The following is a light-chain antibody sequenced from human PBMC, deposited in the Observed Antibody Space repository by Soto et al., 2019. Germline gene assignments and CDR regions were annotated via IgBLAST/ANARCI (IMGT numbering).Light chain of an antibody. CDR3: QQYDNWPPWT. Sequence: ETVMTQSPATLSVSPGERATLSCRASESVRSNLAWYQQKPGQTPRLLFYGASTRATGLPARFSASGSGTEFTLTINSVQPEDFGVYYCQQYDNWPPWTFGQGTKVEIK. V-gene: IGKV3-15*01. CDR1: ESVRSN. CDR2: GAS. J-gene: IGKJ1*01.